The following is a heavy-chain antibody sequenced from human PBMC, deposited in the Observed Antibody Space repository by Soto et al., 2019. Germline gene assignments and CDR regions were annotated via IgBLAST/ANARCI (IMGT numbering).Heavy chain of an antibody. V-gene: IGHV3-48*01. Sequence: GSLRLSCAASNFNFSDYAMNWVRQAPGKGLEWLSYISISGAIIYYADSVKGRFIVSRDNGENSLYLHMSSLRADDTAVYYCATGRDSGGYSYWGQGTLVTVSS. D-gene: IGHD3-10*01. CDR2: ISISGAII. J-gene: IGHJ4*01. CDR3: ATGRDSGGYSY. CDR1: NFNFSDYA.